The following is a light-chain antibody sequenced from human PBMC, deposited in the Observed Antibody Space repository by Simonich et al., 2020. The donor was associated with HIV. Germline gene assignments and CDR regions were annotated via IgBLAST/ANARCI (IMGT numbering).Light chain of an antibody. CDR3: QQYSITPPGYT. CDR2: WAS. Sequence: DIVMTQSPDSLAVSLGERATINCKSSQSVLYSSNNQNYLAWYQQRPGQPPKLLIYWASTRESGVPDRFSGGGSGTDFTLTISSLQAEDVAVYYCQQYSITPPGYTFGQGTKLEIK. CDR1: QSVLYSSNNQNY. J-gene: IGKJ2*01. V-gene: IGKV4-1*01.